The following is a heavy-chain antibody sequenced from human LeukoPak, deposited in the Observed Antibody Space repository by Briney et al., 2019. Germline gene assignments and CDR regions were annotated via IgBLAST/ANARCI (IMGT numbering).Heavy chain of an antibody. CDR3: AKCSTSAYTTGWCNWIDP. V-gene: IGHV3-23*01. J-gene: IGHJ5*02. CDR1: GFTFSSYG. CDR2: TVSRGTT. Sequence: GGSLRLSCAASGFTFSSYGMHWVRQAPGKGLEWVSSTVSRGTTQYADSVKGRFTVSRDTSKNTLYLQMNSLRADDTAVYYCAKCSTSAYTTGWCNWIDPWGQEPWSPSP. D-gene: IGHD6-19*01.